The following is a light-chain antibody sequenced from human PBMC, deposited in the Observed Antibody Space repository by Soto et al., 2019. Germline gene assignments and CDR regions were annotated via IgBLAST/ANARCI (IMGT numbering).Light chain of an antibody. CDR3: QSYDSSLSGSFV. Sequence: QSVLTQPPSVSGAPGQRVTISCTGSSSNIGAGHDVHWYQQLPGTAPKLLIYGNSNRPSGVPDRFSGSKSGTSASLAITGLQAEDAADYYCQSYDSSLSGSFVFGTGTKVTVL. J-gene: IGLJ1*01. CDR2: GNS. CDR1: SSNIGAGHD. V-gene: IGLV1-40*01.